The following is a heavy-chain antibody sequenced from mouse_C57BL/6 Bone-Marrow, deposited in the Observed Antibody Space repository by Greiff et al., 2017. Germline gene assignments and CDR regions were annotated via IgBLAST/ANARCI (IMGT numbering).Heavy chain of an antibody. CDR2: IDPSDSYT. J-gene: IGHJ3*01. V-gene: IGHV1-69*01. D-gene: IGHD2-3*01. Sequence: QVQLQQPGAELVMPGASVKLSCKASGYTFTSYWMHWVKQRPGQGLEWIGEIDPSDSYTNYNQKFKGKSTLTVDKSSSTAYMQLSSLTSEYSAVYYCAKGLLSPFAYWGQGTLVTVSA. CDR1: GYTFTSYW. CDR3: AKGLLSPFAY.